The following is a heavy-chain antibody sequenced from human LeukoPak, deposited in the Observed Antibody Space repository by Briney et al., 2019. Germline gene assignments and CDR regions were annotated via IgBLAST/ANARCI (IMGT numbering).Heavy chain of an antibody. CDR3: ASSGYPDY. CDR2: IYTSGST. V-gene: IGHV4-61*02. J-gene: IGHJ4*02. CDR1: GASISSGSYY. D-gene: IGHD3-3*01. Sequence: SQTLSLTCTVSGASISSGSYYWSWLRQPAGKGLEWIGRIYTSGSTNYNPSLKSRVTISVDTSKNQFSLKLSSVTAADTAVYYCASSGYPDYWGQGTLVTVSS.